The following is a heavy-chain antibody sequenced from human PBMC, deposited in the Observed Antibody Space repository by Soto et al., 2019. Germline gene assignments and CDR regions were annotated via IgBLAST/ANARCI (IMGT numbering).Heavy chain of an antibody. CDR2: ISSASDYS. V-gene: IGHV3-11*06. D-gene: IGHD5-12*01. J-gene: IGHJ6*02. CDR1: GFTFSDYY. CDR3: VKDRVPGAYGNYYGMDV. Sequence: PGGSLRLSCTASGFTFSDYYMSWIRQAPGKGLEWSSYISSASDYSTYADSVKGRFTISRDNSKNTLNLEMNSLRAEDTAIYYCVKDRVPGAYGNYYGMDVWGQGTTVTVS.